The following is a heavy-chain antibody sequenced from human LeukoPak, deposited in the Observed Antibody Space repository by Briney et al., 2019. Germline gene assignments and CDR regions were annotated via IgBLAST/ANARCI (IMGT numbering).Heavy chain of an antibody. CDR1: GFTFSSYS. Sequence: GGSLRLSCAASGFTFSSYSMNRVRQAPGKGLEWVSSISSSSSYIYYADSVKGRFTISRDNAKNSLYLQMNSLRAEDTAVYYCARSPRSMVRGVITHDYWGQGTLVTVSS. V-gene: IGHV3-21*01. J-gene: IGHJ4*02. CDR3: ARSPRSMVRGVITHDY. D-gene: IGHD3-10*01. CDR2: ISSSSSYI.